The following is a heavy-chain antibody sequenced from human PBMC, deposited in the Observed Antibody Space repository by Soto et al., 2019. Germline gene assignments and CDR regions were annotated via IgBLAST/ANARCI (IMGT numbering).Heavy chain of an antibody. CDR3: ARYYSGSGSPFDY. V-gene: IGHV3-53*01. Sequence: EVQLVESGGGLIQPGGSLRLSCAASGFTVSSKYMSWVRQAPGKGLEWVSVIYSGGSTYYADSVKGRFTISRENSKNTLYLQMNSLRAEDTAVYYCARYYSGSGSPFDYWGQGTLVTVSS. J-gene: IGHJ4*02. CDR2: IYSGGST. D-gene: IGHD3-10*01. CDR1: GFTVSSKY.